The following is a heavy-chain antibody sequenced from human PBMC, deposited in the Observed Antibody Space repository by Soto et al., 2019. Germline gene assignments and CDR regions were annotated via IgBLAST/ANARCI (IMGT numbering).Heavy chain of an antibody. J-gene: IGHJ6*03. V-gene: IGHV3-33*01. CDR1: GFTFSSYG. CDR2: IWYDGSNK. CDR3: AREGSTEQLDGRGYYYYMDV. D-gene: IGHD6-6*01. Sequence: GGSLRLSCAASGFTFSSYGMHWVRQAPGKGLEWVAVIWYDGSNKYYADSVKGRFTISRDNSKNTLYLQMNSLRAEDTAVYYCAREGSTEQLDGRGYYYYMDVWGKGTTVTVSS.